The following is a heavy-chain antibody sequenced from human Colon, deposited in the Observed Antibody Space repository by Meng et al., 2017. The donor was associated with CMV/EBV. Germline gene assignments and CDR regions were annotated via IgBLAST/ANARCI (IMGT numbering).Heavy chain of an antibody. CDR2: IKQDGSEK. V-gene: IGHV3-7*01. CDR3: ARVTGYYYGSGAY. CDR1: GFTFSSYW. Sequence: AASGFTFSSYWMSWVRQAPGKGLEWVANIKQDGSEKYYVDSVKGRFTISRDNAKNSLYLQMNSLRAEDTAVYYCARVTGYYYGSGAYWGQGTLVTVSS. D-gene: IGHD3-10*01. J-gene: IGHJ4*02.